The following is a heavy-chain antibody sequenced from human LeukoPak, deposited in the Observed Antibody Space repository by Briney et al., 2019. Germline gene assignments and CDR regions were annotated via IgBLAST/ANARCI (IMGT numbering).Heavy chain of an antibody. J-gene: IGHJ4*02. CDR1: GYTFTSYD. Sequence: ASVKVSCKASGYTFTSYDINWVRQATGQGLEWMGWMNPNSGNTGYAQKFQGRVTMTRNTSISTAYMELSSLRSEDTAVYYCARGPPYDFWSGYYMGTQRYYFDYWGQGTLVTVSS. V-gene: IGHV1-8*01. CDR3: ARGPPYDFWSGYYMGTQRYYFDY. CDR2: MNPNSGNT. D-gene: IGHD3-3*01.